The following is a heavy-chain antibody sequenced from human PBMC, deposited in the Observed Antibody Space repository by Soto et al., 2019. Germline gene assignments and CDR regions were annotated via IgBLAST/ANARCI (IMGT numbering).Heavy chain of an antibody. CDR1: GFTFSWNY. CDR2: ISPTATAI. V-gene: IGHV3-11*01. Sequence: PVGSLRLSCAVSGFTFSWNYMSWIRQLPGKGLEWVSYISPTATAISYADSVQGRFTASRDNTNNLLFLQMTNLRVDDTAVYYCARIPHMRCYYFDFWGQGTVVTVSS. J-gene: IGHJ4*02. CDR3: ARIPHMRCYYFDF. D-gene: IGHD2-2*01.